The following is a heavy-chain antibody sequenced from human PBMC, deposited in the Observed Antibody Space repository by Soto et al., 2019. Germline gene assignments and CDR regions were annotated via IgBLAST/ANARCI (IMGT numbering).Heavy chain of an antibody. CDR1: GGSISSYY. V-gene: IGHV4-59*01. CDR3: ARPHGGSSGWDNWFDP. D-gene: IGHD6-25*01. CDR2: ISYSGST. J-gene: IGHJ5*02. Sequence: QVQLQESGPGLVKPSETLSLTCTVSGGSISSYYWSWIRQPPGKGLEWIGYISYSGSTNYNPSLKIRVTISVDTSKNQFSLKLSSVTAADTAVYYCARPHGGSSGWDNWFDPWGQGTLVTVSS.